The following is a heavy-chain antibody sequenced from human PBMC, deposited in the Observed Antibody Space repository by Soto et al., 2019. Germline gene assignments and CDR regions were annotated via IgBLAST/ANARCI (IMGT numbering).Heavy chain of an antibody. D-gene: IGHD2-15*01. CDR1: GGAIISSSYY. V-gene: IGHV4-39*01. CDR3: TRHAIGVVVPAAIRN. J-gene: IGHJ4*02. CDR2: IYYTGTS. Sequence: SETLSLTCAVSGGAIISSSYYFYWIRQPPGKGLEWIGTIYYTGTSNYNPSLKSRVTISVDTSKNQFSLNLSSVTAADTAVYYCTRHAIGVVVPAAIRNWGQGSLVTVSS.